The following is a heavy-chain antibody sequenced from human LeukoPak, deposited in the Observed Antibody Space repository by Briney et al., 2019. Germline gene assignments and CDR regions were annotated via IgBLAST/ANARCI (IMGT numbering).Heavy chain of an antibody. CDR1: GYTFATYG. V-gene: IGHV1-18*01. CDR3: AKVAGDRMDY. Sequence: ASLKVSCKASGYTFATYGFCWVRQAPGHGLEWMGWISTNTGKTDYAQKFQGRVTLTTDTSTSTAYMELRSLRPDDTALYYCAKVAGDRMDYWGRGTLLTVS. D-gene: IGHD7-27*01. J-gene: IGHJ4*02. CDR2: ISTNTGKT.